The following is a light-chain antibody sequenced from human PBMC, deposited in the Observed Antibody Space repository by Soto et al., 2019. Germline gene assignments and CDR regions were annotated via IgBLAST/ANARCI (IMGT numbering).Light chain of an antibody. CDR3: QPDINGPCI. CDR1: QSVSSSY. V-gene: IGKV3D-7*01. Sequence: EIVMKQSPATLSLSPGERATLSCRASQSVSSSYLSWYQQKPGQAPRLLIYGASTRATGIPARFSGSGSGTDFTLTMSILEPEDFVGYYGQPDINGPCIFGGVTKVDIK. CDR2: GAS. J-gene: IGKJ4*01.